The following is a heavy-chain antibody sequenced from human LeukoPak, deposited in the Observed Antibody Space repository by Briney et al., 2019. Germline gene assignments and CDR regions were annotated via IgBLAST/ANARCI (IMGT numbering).Heavy chain of an antibody. CDR2: IYTSGST. J-gene: IGHJ4*02. Sequence: SETLSLTCTVSGGSISSGSYYWSWIRQPAGKGLEWIGRIYTSGSTNYNPSIKSRVTISVDTSKNQFSLKLSSVTAADTAVYYCARSPDMVRGAGLDYWGQGTLVTVSS. CDR1: GGSISSGSYY. D-gene: IGHD3-10*01. V-gene: IGHV4-61*02. CDR3: ARSPDMVRGAGLDY.